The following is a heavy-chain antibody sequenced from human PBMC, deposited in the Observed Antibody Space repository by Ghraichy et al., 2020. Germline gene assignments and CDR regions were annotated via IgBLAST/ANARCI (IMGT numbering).Heavy chain of an antibody. CDR2: IKSDGSNT. V-gene: IGHV3-74*01. J-gene: IGHJ4*02. CDR3: AREYCSGGRCFFGTGGSHFDY. CDR1: GFILSNYW. Sequence: SCAASGFILSNYWMHWVRQAPGKGLVWVSRIKSDGSNTIYADSVKGRFTISRDNAKNTLYLQMNSLSAEDTAVYYCAREYCSGGRCFFGTGGSHFDYWGQGALVTVSS. D-gene: IGHD2-15*01.